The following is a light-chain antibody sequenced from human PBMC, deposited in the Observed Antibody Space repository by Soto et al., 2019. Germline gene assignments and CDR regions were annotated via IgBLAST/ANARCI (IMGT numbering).Light chain of an antibody. CDR3: SSFTSTSTFV. J-gene: IGLJ1*01. CDR1: SNDVGGYNY. Sequence: QCALTQPPCVSGSPGQSITISGTGTSNDVGGYNYVSWFQQHPGKAPKLLIFEVSNRPSGVSNRFSGSKSGNTASLTISGLQAEDEADYYCSSFTSTSTFVFGAGTKVTVL. V-gene: IGLV2-14*01. CDR2: EVS.